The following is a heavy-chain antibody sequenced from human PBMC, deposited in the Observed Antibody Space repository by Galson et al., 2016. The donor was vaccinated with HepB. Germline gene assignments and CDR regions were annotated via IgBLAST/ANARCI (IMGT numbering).Heavy chain of an antibody. J-gene: IGHJ3*02. V-gene: IGHV3-30*04. Sequence: SLRLSCEASGFTFRSYAMHWVRQAPGKGLQWVAVISYDGDVKHYAESAKGRFTITRDNPQNTLYLQMDSLRLEDTAVYYCVKRRKYTGDDTLDIWGQGTLVIVSP. CDR1: GFTFRSYA. CDR3: VKRRKYTGDDTLDI. CDR2: ISYDGDVK. D-gene: IGHD1-14*01.